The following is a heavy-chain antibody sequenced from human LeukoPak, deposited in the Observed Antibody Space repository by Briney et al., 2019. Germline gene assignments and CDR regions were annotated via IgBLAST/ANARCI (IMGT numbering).Heavy chain of an antibody. Sequence: SVKVSCKASGFTFTTSSMQWVRQARGQRLEWIGRIVVGSGNTNYAQKFRERVSITRDMSTSTAYMELSSLRSEDTAVYYCAADYPSAATANNFDYWGQGTLVTVSS. J-gene: IGHJ4*02. CDR3: AADYPSAATANNFDY. CDR1: GFTFTTSS. V-gene: IGHV1-58*02. CDR2: IVVGSGNT. D-gene: IGHD6-13*01.